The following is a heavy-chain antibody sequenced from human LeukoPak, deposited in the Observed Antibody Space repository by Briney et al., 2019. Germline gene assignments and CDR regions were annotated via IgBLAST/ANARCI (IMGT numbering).Heavy chain of an antibody. D-gene: IGHD3-16*01. Sequence: ASVKVSCKASGYTFTGYYMHWVRQAPGQGLEWMGWINPNSGGTNYAQKFKGRVTMTRDTSISTAYMELSRLRSDDTAVYYCARDGGGRGYNFYDWGQGTLVTVSS. J-gene: IGHJ4*02. CDR3: ARDGGGRGYNFYD. CDR1: GYTFTGYY. V-gene: IGHV1-2*02. CDR2: INPNSGGT.